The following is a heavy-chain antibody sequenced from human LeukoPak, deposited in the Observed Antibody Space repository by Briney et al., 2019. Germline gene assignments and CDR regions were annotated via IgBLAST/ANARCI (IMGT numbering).Heavy chain of an antibody. J-gene: IGHJ5*02. D-gene: IGHD3-22*01. CDR1: GFTFSSYA. Sequence: GGALRLSCAASGFTFSSYAMSWVRQAPGKGLEWVSAISGSGGSTYYADSVKGRFTISRDNSKNTLYLQMNSLRAEDTAVYYCVKQYIRIWLLLETWGQGTLVTASS. CDR2: ISGSGGST. CDR3: VKQYIRIWLLLET. V-gene: IGHV3-23*01.